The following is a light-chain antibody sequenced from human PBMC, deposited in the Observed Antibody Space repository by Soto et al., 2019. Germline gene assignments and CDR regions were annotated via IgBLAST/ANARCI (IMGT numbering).Light chain of an antibody. CDR1: QSVSTN. CDR2: GAS. CDR3: QQYNNWPGT. V-gene: IGKV3-15*01. J-gene: IGKJ1*01. Sequence: EIGMTQSPSTLSVSPGERATLSCRASQSVSTNLAWYQHKPGQAPRLLISGASTRATGLPARFSGSGSGTEFTLTISSLQSEDFAVYYCQQYNNWPGTFGQGTKV.